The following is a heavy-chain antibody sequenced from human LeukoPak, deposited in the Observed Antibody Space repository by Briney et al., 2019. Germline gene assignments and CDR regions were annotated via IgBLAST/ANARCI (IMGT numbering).Heavy chain of an antibody. CDR2: INHSGST. Sequence: SETLSLTCAVYGGSFSGYYWSWIRQSPGKGLEWIGEINHSGSTNYTPSLKSRVTISVDTSKNQFSLKLSSVTAADTAVYYCARGLVRDYYYYYGMDVWGQGTTVTVSS. CDR1: GGSFSGYY. V-gene: IGHV4-34*01. D-gene: IGHD6-13*01. CDR3: ARGLVRDYYYYYGMDV. J-gene: IGHJ6*02.